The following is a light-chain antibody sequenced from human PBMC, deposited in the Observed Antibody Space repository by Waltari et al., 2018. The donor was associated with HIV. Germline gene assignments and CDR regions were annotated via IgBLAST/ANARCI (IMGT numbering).Light chain of an antibody. J-gene: IGLJ3*02. V-gene: IGLV1-47*01. Sequence: QSVLTQPPSASGTPGQRVTISCSGRRSNIGNNDVYLFQPLPGTAPKTLISTNNPRPSGVPDRFTCSKACTSASLAISGLPSEDEAYYYCDSWDNSPSGRVFGGGTKLTVL. CDR2: TNN. CDR1: RSNIGNND. CDR3: DSWDNSPSGRV.